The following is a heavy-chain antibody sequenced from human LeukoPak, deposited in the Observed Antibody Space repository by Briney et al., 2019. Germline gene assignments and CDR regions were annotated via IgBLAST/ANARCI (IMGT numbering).Heavy chain of an antibody. V-gene: IGHV3-23*01. D-gene: IGHD1-14*01. J-gene: IGHJ4*02. CDR2: ISGSGGST. Sequence: GGSLRLSCAASGFTFSSYAMSWVRQAPGKGLEWVSAISGSGGSTYYADSVKGRFTISRDNSKKMLYLEMNSLRAEDTAVYYCAEGPGAIPFDYWGQGTLVTVSS. CDR1: GFTFSSYA. CDR3: AEGPGAIPFDY.